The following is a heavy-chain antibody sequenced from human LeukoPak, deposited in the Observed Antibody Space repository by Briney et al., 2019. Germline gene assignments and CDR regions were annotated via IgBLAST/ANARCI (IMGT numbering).Heavy chain of an antibody. CDR3: ASGGTAMADLFDY. CDR1: GFTFSSYG. Sequence: GGSLRLSCATSGFTFSSYGMHWVRQAPGKGLEWVAVISYDGSNKYYADSVKGRFTISRDNSKNTLYLQMNSLRAEDTAVYYCASGGTAMADLFDYWGQGTLVTVSS. J-gene: IGHJ4*02. CDR2: ISYDGSNK. V-gene: IGHV3-30*03. D-gene: IGHD5-18*01.